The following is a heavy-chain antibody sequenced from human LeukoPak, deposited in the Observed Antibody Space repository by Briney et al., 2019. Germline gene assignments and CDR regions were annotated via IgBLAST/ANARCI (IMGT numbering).Heavy chain of an antibody. CDR3: ARDVSSDYSNYDGLYYYGMDV. J-gene: IGHJ6*02. CDR1: GGTFSSYA. D-gene: IGHD4-11*01. CDR2: IIPIFGIA. V-gene: IGHV1-69*04. Sequence: ASVKVSCKASGGTFSSYAISWVRQAPGQGLEWMGRIIPIFGIANYAQKFQGRATITADKSTSTAYMELSSLRSEDTAVYYCARDVSSDYSNYDGLYYYGMDVWGQGTTVTVSS.